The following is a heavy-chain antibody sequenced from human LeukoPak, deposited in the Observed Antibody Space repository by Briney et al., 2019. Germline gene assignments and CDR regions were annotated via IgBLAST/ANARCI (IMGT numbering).Heavy chain of an antibody. CDR3: ARWDDLLLIDY. V-gene: IGHV3-9*01. CDR2: ISWNSGSI. CDR1: GFTFDDYA. Sequence: GGSLRLSCAASGFTFDDYAMHWVRHAPGKGLEWVSGISWNSGSIGYADSVKGRFTISRDNAKNSLYLQMNSLRAEDTAVYYCARWDDLLLIDYWGQGTLVTVSS. D-gene: IGHD3-9*01. J-gene: IGHJ4*02.